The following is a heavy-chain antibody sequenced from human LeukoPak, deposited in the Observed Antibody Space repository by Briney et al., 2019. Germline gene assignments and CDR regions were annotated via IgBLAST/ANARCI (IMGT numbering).Heavy chain of an antibody. D-gene: IGHD4-17*01. CDR1: GGSISSSSYY. CDR3: ARTAYGDYEYYYYYYYMDV. V-gene: IGHV4-39*01. CDR2: IYYSGST. Sequence: SETLSLTCTVSGGSISSSSYYWGWIRQPPGKGLEWIGSIYYSGSTYYNPSLKSRVTISVDTSKNQFSLKLSSVTAADTAVYYYARTAYGDYEYYYYYYYMDVWGKGTTVTISS. J-gene: IGHJ6*03.